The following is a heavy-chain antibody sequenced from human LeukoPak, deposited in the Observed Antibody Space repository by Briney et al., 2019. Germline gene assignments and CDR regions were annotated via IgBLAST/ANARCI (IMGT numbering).Heavy chain of an antibody. Sequence: ASVKVSCKASGYTFTGYYMHWVRQAPGQGLEWMGRINPNSGGTNYAQKFQGRVTMTRDTSISTAYMELSRLRSDDTAVYYCAREPPPDSGAMFQQWGQGTLVTVSS. V-gene: IGHV1-2*06. CDR2: INPNSGGT. CDR3: AREPPPDSGAMFQQ. J-gene: IGHJ1*01. CDR1: GYTFTGYY. D-gene: IGHD2-2*01.